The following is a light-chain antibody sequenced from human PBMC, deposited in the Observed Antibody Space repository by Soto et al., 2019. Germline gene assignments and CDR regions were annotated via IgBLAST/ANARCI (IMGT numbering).Light chain of an antibody. J-gene: IGLJ2*01. CDR3: AAWDDSLNGPL. Sequence: QSVLTQPPSASGTPGQRVTISCSGSSSNIASNTVNWYQQLPGTAPKLLIYNNNHLPSGVLDRFSGSKSGTSASLAISGLQSEEEADYYCAAWDDSLNGPLFGGGTKLTVL. V-gene: IGLV1-44*01. CDR2: NNN. CDR1: SSNIASNT.